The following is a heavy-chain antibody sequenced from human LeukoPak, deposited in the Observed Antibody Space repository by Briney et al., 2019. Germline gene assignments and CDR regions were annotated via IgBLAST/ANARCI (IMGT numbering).Heavy chain of an antibody. CDR2: TRNKANSYTT. Sequence: GGSLRLSCAASGFTFSDHYMDWVRQAPGKGLEWVRRTRNKANSYTTEYAASVKGRFTISRDDSKNSLYLQMNSLKTEDTAVYYCARDKRVLSYYYGMDVWGKGTTVTVSS. V-gene: IGHV3-72*01. D-gene: IGHD2-8*01. CDR1: GFTFSDHY. J-gene: IGHJ6*04. CDR3: ARDKRVLSYYYGMDV.